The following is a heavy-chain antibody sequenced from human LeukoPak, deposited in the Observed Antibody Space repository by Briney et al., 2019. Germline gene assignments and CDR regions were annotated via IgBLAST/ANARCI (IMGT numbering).Heavy chain of an antibody. Sequence: PGGSLRLSCEASGFTFSSYGMSWVRQAPGKGLEWVSAISGSGGSTYYADSVKGRFTITRDNSKDSLYLQMNSLRAEDVALYYCAKGSISVSVDYFDYWGQGTLVTVSS. J-gene: IGHJ4*02. CDR2: ISGSGGST. V-gene: IGHV3-23*01. CDR3: AKGSISVSVDYFDY. CDR1: GFTFSSYG. D-gene: IGHD6-6*01.